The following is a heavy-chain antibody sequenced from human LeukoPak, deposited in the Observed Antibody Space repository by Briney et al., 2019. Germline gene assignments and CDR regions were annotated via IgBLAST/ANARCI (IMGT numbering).Heavy chain of an antibody. D-gene: IGHD3-22*01. CDR2: ISGSGGST. J-gene: IGHJ4*02. Sequence: GGSLRLSCAAFGFTFSSYAMSWVRQAPGKGLEWVSAISGSGGSTYYADSVKGRFTISRDNSKNTLYLQMNSLRAEDTAVYYCAKDTDYDSSGYTDYWGQGTLVTVSS. V-gene: IGHV3-23*01. CDR3: AKDTDYDSSGYTDY. CDR1: GFTFSSYA.